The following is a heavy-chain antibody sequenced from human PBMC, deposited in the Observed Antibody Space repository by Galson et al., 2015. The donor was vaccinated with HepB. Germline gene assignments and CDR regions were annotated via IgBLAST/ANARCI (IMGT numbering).Heavy chain of an antibody. CDR1: GFTFSSYW. V-gene: IGHV3-7*01. Sequence: SLRLSCAASGFTFSSYWMSWVRQAPGKGLEWVANIKQDGSEEYYVDSVKGRFTISRDNAKNSLYLQMNSLRAEDTAVYYCASEIPENDYGGNYYFDYWGQGTLVTVSS. CDR3: ASEIPENDYGGNYYFDY. J-gene: IGHJ4*02. D-gene: IGHD4-23*01. CDR2: IKQDGSEE.